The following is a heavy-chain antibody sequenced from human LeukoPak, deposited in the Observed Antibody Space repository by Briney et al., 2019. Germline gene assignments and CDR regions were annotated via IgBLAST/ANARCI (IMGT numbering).Heavy chain of an antibody. J-gene: IGHJ4*02. CDR3: ARGMYYYDSSGYPLDY. D-gene: IGHD3-22*01. V-gene: IGHV3-53*01. CDR2: IYSGGST. Sequence: GGSLRLSCAASGFTVSSNYMSWVRQAPGKGLEWVSVIYSGGSTYYADSVKGRFTISRDNSKNTLYLQMNSLRAEDTAVYYCARGMYYYDSSGYPLDYWGQGTLVTVSS. CDR1: GFTVSSNY.